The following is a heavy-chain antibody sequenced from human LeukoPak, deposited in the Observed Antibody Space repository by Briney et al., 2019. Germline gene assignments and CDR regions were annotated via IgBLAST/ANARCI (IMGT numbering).Heavy chain of an antibody. J-gene: IGHJ4*02. CDR3: ARVVGYGSSGYPDY. V-gene: IGHV1-2*02. D-gene: IGHD3-22*01. Sequence: ASVKVSCKASGYTFTGYYMHWVRQAPGQGLEWMGWINTNSGGTNYAQKFQGRVTMTRGTSISTAYMELSRLRSDDTAVYYCARVVGYGSSGYPDYWGQGTLVTVSS. CDR1: GYTFTGYY. CDR2: INTNSGGT.